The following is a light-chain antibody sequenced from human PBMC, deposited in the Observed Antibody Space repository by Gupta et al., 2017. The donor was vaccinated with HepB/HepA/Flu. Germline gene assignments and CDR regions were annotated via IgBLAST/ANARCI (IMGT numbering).Light chain of an antibody. CDR1: SSDGGGYNY. Sequence: QSALTQPPSASGSPGQSVTISCTGTSSDGGGYNYVSWYQQHPGKAPKLMIDEVSKRPAGVPDRFAGYKSGTTALPTASGLQAEDDAYYYHSSYAGSNSVVFGGGTKLTVL. J-gene: IGLJ2*01. CDR2: EVS. CDR3: SSYAGSNSVV. V-gene: IGLV2-8*01.